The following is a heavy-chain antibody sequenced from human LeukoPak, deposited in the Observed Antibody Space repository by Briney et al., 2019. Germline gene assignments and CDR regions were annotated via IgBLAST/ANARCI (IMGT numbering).Heavy chain of an antibody. V-gene: IGHV4-61*02. Sequence: SETLSLTCTVSGGSISSGSYYWSWIRQPAGKGLEWIGRIYTSGSTNYNPSLKSRVTISVDTSKNQFSLKLSSVTAADTAVYYCARAIRRDGYKPGYYFDYWGQGTLVTVSS. J-gene: IGHJ4*02. CDR1: GGSISSGSYY. D-gene: IGHD5-24*01. CDR2: IYTSGST. CDR3: ARAIRRDGYKPGYYFDY.